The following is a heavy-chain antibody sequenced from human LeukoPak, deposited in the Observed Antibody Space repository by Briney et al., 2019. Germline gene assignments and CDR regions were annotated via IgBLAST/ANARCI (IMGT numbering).Heavy chain of an antibody. D-gene: IGHD2/OR15-2a*01. CDR2: IIPIFGTA. Sequence: PEASVKVSCKASGYTFTSYGISWVRQAPGQGLEWMGGIIPIFGTANYAQKFQGRVTITADKSTSTAYMELSSLRSEDTAVYYRARGRLYGQFSYYFDYWGQGTLVTVSS. V-gene: IGHV1-69*06. J-gene: IGHJ4*02. CDR3: ARGRLYGQFSYYFDY. CDR1: GYTFTSYG.